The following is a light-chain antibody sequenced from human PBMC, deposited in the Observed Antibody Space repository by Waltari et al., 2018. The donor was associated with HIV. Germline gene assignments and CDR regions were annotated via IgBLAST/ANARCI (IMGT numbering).Light chain of an antibody. Sequence: EIVLTQSPGTLSLSPGERATLSCRASPSVSSSYLAWYQQKPGQAPRLLIYGASSRATGIPDRFSGSGSGTDFTLTISRLEPEDFAVYYCQQYGSSRNTFGQGTKLEIK. V-gene: IGKV3-20*01. J-gene: IGKJ2*01. CDR1: PSVSSSY. CDR3: QQYGSSRNT. CDR2: GAS.